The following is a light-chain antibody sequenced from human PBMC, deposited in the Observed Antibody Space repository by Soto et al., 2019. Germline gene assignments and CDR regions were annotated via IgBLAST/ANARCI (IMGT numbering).Light chain of an antibody. CDR1: QSISSY. V-gene: IGKV1-39*01. CDR3: QQSYSTPRT. CDR2: DAS. Sequence: DIQMTQSPSSLSASVGERVTITCRASQSISSYLNWYQQKPGKAPKLLIYDASSLQSGVPSRFSGSGSGKDFTLTISSLQPEDFATYYCQQSYSTPRTFGQGTKVEIK. J-gene: IGKJ1*01.